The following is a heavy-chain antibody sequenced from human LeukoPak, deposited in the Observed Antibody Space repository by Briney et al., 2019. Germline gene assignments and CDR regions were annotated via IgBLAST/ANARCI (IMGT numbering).Heavy chain of an antibody. CDR1: GFTFSSYW. Sequence: GGSLRLSCAASGFTFSSYWMSWVRQAPGKGLEWVANIKQDGSEKYYVDSVEGRFTISRDNAKNSLYLQMNSLRAEDTAAYYCASARDPHFDYWGQGTLVTVSS. CDR2: IKQDGSEK. V-gene: IGHV3-7*02. CDR3: ASARDPHFDY. J-gene: IGHJ4*02.